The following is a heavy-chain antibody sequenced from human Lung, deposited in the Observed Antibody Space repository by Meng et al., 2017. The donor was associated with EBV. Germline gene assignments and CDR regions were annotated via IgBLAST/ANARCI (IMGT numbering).Heavy chain of an antibody. CDR1: GFPFSGSA. J-gene: IGHJ4*02. CDR2: IRSKANNYTT. CDR3: TSRSF. V-gene: IGHV3-73*02. Sequence: VQWGECGGGLGPPGGSLKLSCAASGFPFSGSAMHWVRQASGKGLEWVGRIRSKANNYTTSFGASVEGRFTISRDDSNNTAYLQMNSLKTEDTAIYYCTSRSFWGQGTLVTVSS.